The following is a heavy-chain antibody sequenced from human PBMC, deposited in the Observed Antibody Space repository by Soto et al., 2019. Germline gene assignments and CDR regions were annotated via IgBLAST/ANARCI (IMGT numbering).Heavy chain of an antibody. D-gene: IGHD4-17*01. CDR2: INSDGSST. CDR3: ARDARFYGDYSSGNFDY. J-gene: IGHJ4*02. CDR1: GFTFSSYW. V-gene: IGHV3-74*01. Sequence: EVQLVESGGGLVQPGGSLRLSCAASGFTFSSYWMHWVRQAPGKGLVWVSRINSDGSSTSYADSVKGRFTISRDNAKNTLYLQMNSLRAEDTAVYYRARDARFYGDYSSGNFDYWGQGTLVTVSS.